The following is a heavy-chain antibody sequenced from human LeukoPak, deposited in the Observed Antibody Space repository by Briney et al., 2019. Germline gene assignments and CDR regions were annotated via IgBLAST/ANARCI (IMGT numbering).Heavy chain of an antibody. J-gene: IGHJ5*02. CDR2: IIPMLGRS. CDR1: GGSFSSYG. V-gene: IGHV1-69*05. D-gene: IGHD5-18*01. CDR3: AREDHTANNWFDP. Sequence: ASVKVSWKASGGSFSSYGISWVRQAPGQGLEWMGGIIPMLGRSNYAQKFQGRVTISTDESTSTAYMEMSSLRSEDTAVYYCAREDHTANNWFDPWGQGTLVTVSS.